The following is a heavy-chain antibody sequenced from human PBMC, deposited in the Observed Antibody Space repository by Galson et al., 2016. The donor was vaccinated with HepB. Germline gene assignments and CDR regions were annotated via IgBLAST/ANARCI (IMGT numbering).Heavy chain of an antibody. J-gene: IGHJ5*02. V-gene: IGHV3-53*01. CDR3: AREKGYCSGGSCENWFDP. D-gene: IGHD2-15*01. Sequence: SLRLSCAASGFTVSSNYMSWVRQAPGKGLEWVSVIYSGGSKYYADSVKGRFTISRDNSKNTLYLQMNSLRAEDTAVYYCAREKGYCSGGSCENWFDPWGQGTLGTVSS. CDR2: IYSGGSK. CDR1: GFTVSSNY.